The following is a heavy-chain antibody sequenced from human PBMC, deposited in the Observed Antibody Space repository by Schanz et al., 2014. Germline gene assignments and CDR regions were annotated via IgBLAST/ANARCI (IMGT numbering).Heavy chain of an antibody. CDR2: IRSSSTPI. D-gene: IGHD5-18*01. J-gene: IGHJ4*02. Sequence: EVQLAESGGGLIQPGGSLRLSCAASGFTFSTHAMSWVRQAPGKGPEWVSYIRSSSTPIYYADSVKGRFTISRDNAKNSLYLQMNSLRAEDTAVYYCAKDAENTAMITDYFDYWGQGTLVTVSS. CDR3: AKDAENTAMITDYFDY. CDR1: GFTFSTHA. V-gene: IGHV3-48*01.